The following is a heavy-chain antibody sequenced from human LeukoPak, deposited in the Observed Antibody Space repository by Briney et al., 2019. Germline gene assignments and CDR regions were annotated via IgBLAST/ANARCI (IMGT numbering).Heavy chain of an antibody. D-gene: IGHD3-10*01. CDR2: IIPIFGTA. V-gene: IGHV1-69*06. CDR1: GGTFSSYA. CDR3: AREGSGMVRGVFDP. Sequence: GSSVKISCKASGGTFSSYAISWVRQAPGQGLEWMGGIIPIFGTANYAQKFQVRVTITADKSTSTAYMELSSLRSEDTAVYYCAREGSGMVRGVFDPWGQGTLVTVSS. J-gene: IGHJ5*02.